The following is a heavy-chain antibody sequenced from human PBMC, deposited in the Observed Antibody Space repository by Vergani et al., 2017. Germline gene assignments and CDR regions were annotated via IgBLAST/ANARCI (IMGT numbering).Heavy chain of an antibody. CDR3: ARRLDGSGSYYKRLGDAFDI. CDR2: IDPSDSYT. CDR1: GYSFTSYW. D-gene: IGHD3-10*01. Sequence: EVQLVQSGAEVKKPGESLRISCKGSGYSFTSYWISWVRQMPGKGLEWMGRIDPSDSYTNYSPSFQGHVTISADKSISTAYLQWSSLKASDTAMYYCARRLDGSGSYYKRLGDAFDIWGQGTMVTVSS. V-gene: IGHV5-10-1*01. J-gene: IGHJ3*02.